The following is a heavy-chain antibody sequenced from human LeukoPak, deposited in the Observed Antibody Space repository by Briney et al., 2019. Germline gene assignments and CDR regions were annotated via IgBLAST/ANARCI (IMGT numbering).Heavy chain of an antibody. V-gene: IGHV3-23*01. J-gene: IGHJ4*02. D-gene: IGHD5-24*01. CDR2: ITGSDDIT. CDR1: GFTFSNYG. CDR3: ARDDRWLQFYG. Sequence: GGTLRLSCAASGFTFSNYGMNWVRQAPRTGLEWASGITGSDDITYYADSVKGRFTISRDNSKNTLYLQINSLRADDTAVYFCARDDRWLQFYGWGQGTLVSVSS.